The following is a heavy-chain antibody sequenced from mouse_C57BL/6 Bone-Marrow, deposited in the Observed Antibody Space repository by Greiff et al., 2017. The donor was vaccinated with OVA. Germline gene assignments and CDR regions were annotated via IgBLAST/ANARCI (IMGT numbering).Heavy chain of an antibody. Sequence: EVQLVESGGGLVKPGGSLKLSCAASGFTFSSYAMSWVRQTPEKRLEWVATISDGGSYTYYPDNVKGRFTISRDNAKNNLYLQMSHLKSEDTAMYYCARDPLYDYDVDWYFDVWGTGTTVTVSS. CDR2: ISDGGSYT. J-gene: IGHJ1*03. D-gene: IGHD2-4*01. CDR3: ARDPLYDYDVDWYFDV. CDR1: GFTFSSYA. V-gene: IGHV5-4*01.